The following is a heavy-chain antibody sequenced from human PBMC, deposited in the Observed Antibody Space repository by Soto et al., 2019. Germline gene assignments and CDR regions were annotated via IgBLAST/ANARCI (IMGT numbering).Heavy chain of an antibody. D-gene: IGHD2-21*01. V-gene: IGHV3-72*01. CDR3: TRAGILTTPYYFDY. CDR1: GFTFSDHY. CDR2: IRNKANSYTT. Sequence: EVHLVESGGGLVQPEGSLRLSCAASGFTFSDHYMDGVRQAPGKGREWVGRIRNKANSYTTEYAASVKGRFTISRDDSRNSLYLQMNSLKTEDTAMYYCTRAGILTTPYYFDYWGQGTLVTVSS. J-gene: IGHJ4*02.